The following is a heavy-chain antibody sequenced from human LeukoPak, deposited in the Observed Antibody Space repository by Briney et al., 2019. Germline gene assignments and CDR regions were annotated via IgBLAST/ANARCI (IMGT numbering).Heavy chain of an antibody. CDR3: ARLVGDVTTWDC. J-gene: IGHJ4*02. CDR1: GLSFSTYT. D-gene: IGHD1-26*01. CDR2: ISGSSSYI. Sequence: GGSLRLSCAASGLSFSTYTMNWVRQAPGKGLEWVSSISGSSSYIYYADSVRGRFTISRDNAKSSLYLQMNALRGEDTAVYYCARLVGDVTTWDCWGQGTLVTVSS. V-gene: IGHV3-21*04.